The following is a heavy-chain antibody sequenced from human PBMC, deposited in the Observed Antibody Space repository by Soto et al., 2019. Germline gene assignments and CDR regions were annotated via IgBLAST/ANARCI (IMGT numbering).Heavy chain of an antibody. J-gene: IGHJ6*03. D-gene: IGHD3-3*01. CDR3: ARHAAFGVVWDYYYMDV. CDR1: GGSISSSSYY. CDR2: IYYSGST. Sequence: PSETLSLTCTVSGGSISSSSYYWGWIRQPPGKGLEWIGSIYYSGSTYYNPSLKSRVTISVDTSKNQFSLKLSSVTAADTAVYYCARHAAFGVVWDYYYMDVWGKGTTVTXSS. V-gene: IGHV4-39*01.